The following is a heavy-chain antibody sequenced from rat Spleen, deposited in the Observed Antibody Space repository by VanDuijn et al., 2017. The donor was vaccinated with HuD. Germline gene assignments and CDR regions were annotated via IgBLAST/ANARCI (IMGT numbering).Heavy chain of an antibody. CDR1: GFTFSDYN. D-gene: IGHD2-1*01. CDR3: TREIHYYFDY. V-gene: IGHV5-7*01. Sequence: EVQLVESGGGLVQPGNSLKLSCAASGFTFSDYNMAWVRQAPKKGLEWVATISYDGRSTYYRDSVKGRFTISRDHAKSTLYLQMDSLRSEDTATYYCTREIHYYFDYWGQGVMVTVSS. J-gene: IGHJ2*01. CDR2: ISYDGRST.